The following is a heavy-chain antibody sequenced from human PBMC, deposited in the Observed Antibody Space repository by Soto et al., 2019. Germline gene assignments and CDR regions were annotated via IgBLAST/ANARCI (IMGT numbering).Heavy chain of an antibody. V-gene: IGHV1-18*01. CDR2: ISPYTDDP. CDR1: GNTFTNFG. CDR3: ARVIPGAEAWFHP. Sequence: QGQLVQSGVEVKKPGASVKVSCTASGNTFTNFGVTWVRQAPGQGLEWMGWISPYTDDPSYAQKFQGRVTMTIDTSTSKANLDLRSLTSDDTAVYYCARVIPGAEAWFHPWGQGTLVTVSS. D-gene: IGHD2-2*01. J-gene: IGHJ5*02.